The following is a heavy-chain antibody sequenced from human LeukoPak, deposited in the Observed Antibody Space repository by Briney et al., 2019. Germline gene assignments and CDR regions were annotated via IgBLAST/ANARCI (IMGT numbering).Heavy chain of an antibody. CDR2: INQSGST. CDR3: ARGRGYSY. D-gene: IGHD1-1*01. V-gene: IGHV4-34*01. J-gene: IGHJ4*02. Sequence: PSETLSLTCAVYGGSISGYYWSWIRQSPGKGLEWIGEINQSGSTNYNSSLKSRVTISADASKNQFSLKLSSVTAADTAVYYCARGRGYSYWGQGTLVTVSS. CDR1: GGSISGYY.